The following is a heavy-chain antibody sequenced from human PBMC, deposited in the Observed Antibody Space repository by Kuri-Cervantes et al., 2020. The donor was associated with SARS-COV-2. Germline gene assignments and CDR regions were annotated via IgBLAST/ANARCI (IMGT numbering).Heavy chain of an antibody. CDR2: IIPIFGTA. Sequence: SVKVSCKASGGTFSSYAISWVRQAPGQGLEWMGRIIPIFGTANYAQKFQGRVTITADESTSTAYMELRSLRSEDTAVYYCASEGYFGVVTYAFEIWGQGTVVTVSS. V-gene: IGHV1-69*13. J-gene: IGHJ3*02. CDR3: ASEGYFGVVTYAFEI. CDR1: GGTFSSYA. D-gene: IGHD3-3*01.